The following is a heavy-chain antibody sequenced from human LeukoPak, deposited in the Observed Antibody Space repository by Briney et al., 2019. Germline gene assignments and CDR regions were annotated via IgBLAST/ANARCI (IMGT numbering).Heavy chain of an antibody. CDR3: ARDRESESDSEGDY. J-gene: IGHJ4*02. Sequence: GGSLRLSCSASGFTFSRFWMSWVRQAPGKGLEYVALIKQGGSEIYHMDSVKCLFTISRDDATNSLYLQMNSLRVEDTALYYCARDRESESDSEGDYWGQGTLVTVSS. CDR1: GFTFSRFW. D-gene: IGHD4-11*01. V-gene: IGHV3-7*01. CDR2: IKQGGSEI.